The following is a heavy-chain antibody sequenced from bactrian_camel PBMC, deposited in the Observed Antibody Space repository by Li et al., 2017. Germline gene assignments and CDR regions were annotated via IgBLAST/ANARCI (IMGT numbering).Heavy chain of an antibody. Sequence: HVQLVESGGGSVQAGGSLRLSCAASRFTFDDSDMGWYRQAPGNECELVSTISDVSTYYADSVKGRFTISQDNAKNTVYLQMSSLKPGDTAVYYCAADRVMGVRRPTVSGGDCYTAAISDYWGQGTQVTVST. CDR1: RFTFDDSD. CDR3: AADRVMGVRRPTVSGGDCYTAAISDY. D-gene: IGHD2*01. V-gene: IGHV3S63*01. J-gene: IGHJ4*01. CDR2: ISDVST.